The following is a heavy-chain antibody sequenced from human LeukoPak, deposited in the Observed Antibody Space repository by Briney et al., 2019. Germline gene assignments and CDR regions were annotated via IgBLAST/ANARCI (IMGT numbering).Heavy chain of an antibody. D-gene: IGHD1-7*01. CDR1: GFTVSSYE. CDR3: ARDSQQTTRVYFDY. J-gene: IGHJ4*02. Sequence: PGGSLRLSCAASGFTVSSYEMHRVRQAPGKGLEWVSYISSSGSNTYYADSVKGRFTISRDNAKNSLYLQMNSLRAEDTAVYYCARDSQQTTRVYFDYWGQGTLVTVSS. V-gene: IGHV3-48*03. CDR2: ISSSGSNT.